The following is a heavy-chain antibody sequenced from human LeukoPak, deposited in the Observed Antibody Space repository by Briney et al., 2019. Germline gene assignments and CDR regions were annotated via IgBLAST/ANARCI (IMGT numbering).Heavy chain of an antibody. V-gene: IGHV1-18*01. CDR1: GYTFTSYG. D-gene: IGHD2-2*01. CDR3: ARDWNYCSSTSCYNYYYYMDV. CDR2: ISAYNGNT. J-gene: IGHJ6*03. Sequence: ASVKVSCKAPGYTFTSYGISWVRQAPGQGLEWMGWISAYNGNTNYAQKLQGRVTMTTDTSTSTAYMELRSLRSDDTAVYYCARDWNYCSSTSCYNYYYYMDVWGKGITVTVSS.